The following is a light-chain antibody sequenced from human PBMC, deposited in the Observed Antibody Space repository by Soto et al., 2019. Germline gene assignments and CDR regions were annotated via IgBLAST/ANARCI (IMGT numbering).Light chain of an antibody. V-gene: IGKV3D-15*01. CDR2: GAS. Sequence: EIVLTQSPGTLSLSPGERATLSCRASQSVTSTYLAWYQKKPGQAPRLLFYGASSRAAGIPARFSGSGSGTEFTLTISSLQSEDFAVYYCQQYNNWPQTFGQGTKVDIK. CDR1: QSVTSTY. J-gene: IGKJ1*01. CDR3: QQYNNWPQT.